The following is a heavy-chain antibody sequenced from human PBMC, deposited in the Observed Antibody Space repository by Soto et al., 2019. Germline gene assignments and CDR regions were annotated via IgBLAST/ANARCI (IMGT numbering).Heavy chain of an antibody. CDR1: GYTFTNYD. J-gene: IGHJ5*02. Sequence: QVQLVQSGAEVKKPGASVKVSCKASGYTFTNYDINWVRQATGQGLEWMGWLNPNSGNTGYAQKFQGRVTMTRNTSXSXVYRELSSLRSEDTAVYYCARENRLMVYAKDVYFDPWGQGTPVTVSS. CDR2: LNPNSGNT. D-gene: IGHD2-8*01. CDR3: ARENRLMVYAKDVYFDP. V-gene: IGHV1-8*01.